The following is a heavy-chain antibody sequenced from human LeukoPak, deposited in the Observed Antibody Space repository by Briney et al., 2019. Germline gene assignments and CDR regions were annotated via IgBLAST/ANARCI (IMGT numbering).Heavy chain of an antibody. D-gene: IGHD5-12*01. CDR1: GFTFNKYA. J-gene: IGHJ4*02. Sequence: PGGSLRLSCVASGFTFNKYAMYWVRQAPGKGLEWVSAIIESGESTYYTDSVKGRFTISRDNSKNTLYLQMNSLRAEDTAVYYCATGFSGYDYRLRYWGQGTLVTVSS. CDR2: IIESGEST. V-gene: IGHV3-23*01. CDR3: ATGFSGYDYRLRY.